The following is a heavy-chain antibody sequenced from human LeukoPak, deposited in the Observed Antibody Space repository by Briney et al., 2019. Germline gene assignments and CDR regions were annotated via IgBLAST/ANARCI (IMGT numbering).Heavy chain of an antibody. D-gene: IGHD6-19*01. CDR3: ARGIAVAGGDY. Sequence: SETLSLTCTVSGGSISSSNYYWGWIRQPPGKGLVWIGSISYSGSAYYNPSLKSRVTISVDTSKNQFSLKLSSVTAADTAAYYCARGIAVAGGDYWGQGTLVTVSS. V-gene: IGHV4-39*07. CDR2: ISYSGSA. J-gene: IGHJ4*02. CDR1: GGSISSSNYY.